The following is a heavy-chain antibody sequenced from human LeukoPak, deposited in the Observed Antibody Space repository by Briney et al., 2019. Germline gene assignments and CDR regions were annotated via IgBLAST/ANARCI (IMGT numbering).Heavy chain of an antibody. V-gene: IGHV5-51*01. CDR3: ARLFPDYYYGMDV. CDR2: IYPGYSDT. Sequence: LEWXXXIYPGYSDTRYSPSFQGQVTISADKSISTAYLQWSSLKASDTAMYYCARLFPDYYYGMDVWGQGTTVTVSS. J-gene: IGHJ6*02.